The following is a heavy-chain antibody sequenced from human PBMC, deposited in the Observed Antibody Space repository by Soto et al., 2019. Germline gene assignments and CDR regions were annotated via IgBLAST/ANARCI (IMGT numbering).Heavy chain of an antibody. Sequence: ASVKVSCKASGYTFTSYYMHWVRQAPRQGLEWMGIINPSGGSTSYAQKFQGRVTMTRDTSTSTVYMELSSLRSEDTAVYYCARDLGDCSGGSCYRTPFDYWGQGTLVTVSS. J-gene: IGHJ4*02. CDR1: GYTFTSYY. V-gene: IGHV1-46*03. CDR2: INPSGGST. D-gene: IGHD2-15*01. CDR3: ARDLGDCSGGSCYRTPFDY.